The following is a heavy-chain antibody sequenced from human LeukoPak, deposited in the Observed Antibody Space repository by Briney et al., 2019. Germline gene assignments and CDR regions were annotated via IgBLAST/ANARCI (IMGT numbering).Heavy chain of an antibody. V-gene: IGHV1-69*13. D-gene: IGHD2-2*01. Sequence: SVKVSCKASGGTFSSYAISWVRQAPGQGLEWMGGIIPIFGTANYAQKFQGRVTITADESTSTAYMELSSLRSEDTAVYYCARDPEGNGGVPAAREGTGNWFDPWGQGTLVTVSS. CDR2: IIPIFGTA. CDR1: GGTFSSYA. J-gene: IGHJ5*02. CDR3: ARDPEGNGGVPAAREGTGNWFDP.